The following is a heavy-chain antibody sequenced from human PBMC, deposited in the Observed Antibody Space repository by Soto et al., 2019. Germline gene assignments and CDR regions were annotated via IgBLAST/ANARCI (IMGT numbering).Heavy chain of an antibody. CDR3: SRTRGYSDYDLDY. V-gene: IGHV3-23*01. CDR1: GFTFSSYA. Sequence: GGSLRISCAASGFTFSSYAMTWVRQAPGKGLEWVSAISYSGVSTYYADSVKGRFTISRDSSENTLSLQMNSLRVDDTAVYYCSRTRGYSDYDLDYCGQGTLVTVSS. D-gene: IGHD5-12*01. CDR2: ISYSGVST. J-gene: IGHJ4*02.